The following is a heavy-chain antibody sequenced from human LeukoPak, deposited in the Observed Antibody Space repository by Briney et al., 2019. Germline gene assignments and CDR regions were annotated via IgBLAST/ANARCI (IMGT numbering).Heavy chain of an antibody. D-gene: IGHD6-19*01. CDR2: MNPNSGNT. CDR1: GYTFTTYG. CDR3: ARDSSGWYHWFDP. Sequence: GASVKVSCTASGYTFTTYGISWVRQAPGQGREWMGWMNPNSGNTGYAQKFQGRVTFTRNTSISTAYMELSSLRSEDTAVYYCARDSSGWYHWFDPWGQGTLVTVSS. V-gene: IGHV1-8*03. J-gene: IGHJ5*02.